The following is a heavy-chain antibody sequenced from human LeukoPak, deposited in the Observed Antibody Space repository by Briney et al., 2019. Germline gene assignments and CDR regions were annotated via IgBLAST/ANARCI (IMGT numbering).Heavy chain of an antibody. Sequence: PGGSLRLSCAASAFTFSTYGMHWVRQAPCKGLEWVAVIWYDGSNKYYADSVKGRFTISRDNSKNTLYLQMNSLRAEDTAVYYCGRDLFMIVVPGQNVLDYWGQGTLVTVSS. D-gene: IGHD3-22*01. CDR3: GRDLFMIVVPGQNVLDY. CDR1: AFTFSTYG. J-gene: IGHJ4*02. CDR2: IWYDGSNK. V-gene: IGHV3-33*01.